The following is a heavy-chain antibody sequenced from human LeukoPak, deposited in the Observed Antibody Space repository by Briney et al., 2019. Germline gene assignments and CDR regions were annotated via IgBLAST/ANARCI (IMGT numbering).Heavy chain of an antibody. CDR3: ARAIPYYFDY. D-gene: IGHD2-2*02. CDR1: GGSFSGYY. J-gene: IGHJ4*02. Sequence: SETLSLTCAVYGGSFSGYYWSWIRQPPGKGLEWIGEINHSGSTNYNPSLKSRVTISVDTSKNQSSLKLSSVTAADTAVYYCARAIPYYFDYWGQGTLVTVSS. V-gene: IGHV4-34*01. CDR2: INHSGST.